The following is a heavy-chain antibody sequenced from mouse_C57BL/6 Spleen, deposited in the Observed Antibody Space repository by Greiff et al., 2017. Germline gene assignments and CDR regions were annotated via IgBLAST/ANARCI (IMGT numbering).Heavy chain of an antibody. CDR2: IDPNRGGT. J-gene: IGHJ1*03. CDR1: GYTFTSYW. D-gene: IGHD1-1*01. Sequence: VQLQQPGAELVKPGASVKLSCKASGYTFTSYWMHWVKQRPGRGLEWIGRIDPNRGGTKYNEKFKSKATLTVDKPSSTAYMQLSSLTSEDSAVYYCARVYYGSSRYWYFDVWGTGTTVTVSS. CDR3: ARVYYGSSRYWYFDV. V-gene: IGHV1-72*01.